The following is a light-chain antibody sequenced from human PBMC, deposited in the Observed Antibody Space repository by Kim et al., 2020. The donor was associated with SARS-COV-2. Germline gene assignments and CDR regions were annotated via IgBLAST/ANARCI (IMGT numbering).Light chain of an antibody. CDR3: QQYNDWRPLT. Sequence: EIVMTQFPATLSVSPGERATLSCRASQSVSINLAWYQQKPGQAPGLLIYGASTRAAGIPARFSGSGSGTEFTLTISSLQSEDFAVYYCQQYNDWRPLTFGGGTMVDIK. J-gene: IGKJ4*01. CDR2: GAS. V-gene: IGKV3-15*01. CDR1: QSVSIN.